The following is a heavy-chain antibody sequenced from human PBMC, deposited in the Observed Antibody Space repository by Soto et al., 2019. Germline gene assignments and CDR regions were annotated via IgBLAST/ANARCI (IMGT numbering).Heavy chain of an antibody. J-gene: IGHJ4*02. V-gene: IGHV3-30-3*01. CDR2: ISYDGSNK. CDR3: ARDRDNYGDFDY. D-gene: IGHD4-17*01. Sequence: SLRLSCAASGFTFSSYAMHWVRQAPGKGLEWVAVISYDGSNKYYADSVKGRFTISRDNSKNTLYLQMNSLRVEDTAVYYCARDRDNYGDFDYWGQGTLVTVSS. CDR1: GFTFSSYA.